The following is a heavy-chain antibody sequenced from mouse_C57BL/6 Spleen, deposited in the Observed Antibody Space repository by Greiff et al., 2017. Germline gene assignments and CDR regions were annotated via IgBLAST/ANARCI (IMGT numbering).Heavy chain of an antibody. D-gene: IGHD1-1*01. J-gene: IGHJ3*01. Sequence: EVKLEESGGGLVQPGGSMKLSCVASGFTFSNYWMNWVRQSPEKGLEWVAQIRLKSDNYATHYAESVKGGFTISRDDSKSSVYLQMNNLRAEDTGIYYCTAGYGSPFAYWGKGTLVTVAA. CDR3: TAGYGSPFAY. V-gene: IGHV6-3*01. CDR1: GFTFSNYW. CDR2: IRLKSDNYAT.